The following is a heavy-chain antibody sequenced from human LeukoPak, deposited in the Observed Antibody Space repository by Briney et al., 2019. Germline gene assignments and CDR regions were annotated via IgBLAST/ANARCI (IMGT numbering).Heavy chain of an antibody. V-gene: IGHV3-23*01. CDR3: AKYDYVWGSQYPHFDY. CDR2: ISGSGGST. D-gene: IGHD3-16*01. CDR1: GFTFSSYA. J-gene: IGHJ4*02. Sequence: PGGSLRLSCAASGFTFSSYAMSWVRQAPGKGLELVSPISGSGGSTYYADSVKGRFTISRDNSKNTLYLQMNSLRAEDTAVYYCAKYDYVWGSQYPHFDYWGQGTLVTVSS.